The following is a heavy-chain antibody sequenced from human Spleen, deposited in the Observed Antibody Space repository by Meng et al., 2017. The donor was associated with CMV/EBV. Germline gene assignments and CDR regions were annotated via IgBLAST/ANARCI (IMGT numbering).Heavy chain of an antibody. CDR3: ARAGFYFDY. J-gene: IGHJ4*02. V-gene: IGHV6-1*01. D-gene: IGHD3-10*01. CDR1: GDSVSSNSAA. CDR2: TYYRSKWYN. Sequence: SETLSLTCAISGDSVSSNSAAWNWIRQSPSRGIERLGRTYYRSKWYNDYAVSVKIRITINPDTSKNQSTLQLNAVTPVDTAVDYCARAGFYFDYWGQGTLVTVSS.